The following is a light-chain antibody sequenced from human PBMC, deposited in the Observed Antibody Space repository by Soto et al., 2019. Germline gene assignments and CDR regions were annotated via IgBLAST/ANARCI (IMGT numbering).Light chain of an antibody. Sequence: EIVLTQSPGTLSLSPGERATLYCRASQSVGSNYLAWYQQKPGQAPRVLIYGASSRATGIPDRFSGSVSGADFTLTISRLEPEDFAVYYCQQYTTSPFTFGHGTKVDIK. CDR3: QQYTTSPFT. V-gene: IGKV3-20*01. CDR1: QSVGSNY. CDR2: GAS. J-gene: IGKJ3*01.